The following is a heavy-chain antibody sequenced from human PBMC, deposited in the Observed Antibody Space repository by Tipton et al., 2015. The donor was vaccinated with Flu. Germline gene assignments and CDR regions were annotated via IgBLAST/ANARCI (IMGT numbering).Heavy chain of an antibody. V-gene: IGHV4-38-2*02. Sequence: TLSLTCTVSGYSISSGYYWGWIRQPPWKGLEWSGYIYYSGSTNYNPSLKSRVTISVDTSKNQFSLKLSSVTAADTAVYYCARDGEGVVIIPPYYFDYWGQGTLVTVS. J-gene: IGHJ4*02. CDR3: ARDGEGVVIIPPYYFDY. CDR1: GYSISSGYY. CDR2: IYYSGST. D-gene: IGHD3-3*01.